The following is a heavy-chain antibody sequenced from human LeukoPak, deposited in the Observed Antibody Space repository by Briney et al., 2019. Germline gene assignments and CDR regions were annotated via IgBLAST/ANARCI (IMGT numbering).Heavy chain of an antibody. Sequence: ASVKVSCKASGGTFSSYAISWVRQAPGQGLEWMGGIIPIFGTANYAQKFQGRVTITADESTSTAYVELSSLRSEDTAVYYCAREEVSVGATLSPYFDYWGQGTLVTVSS. CDR2: IIPIFGTA. CDR3: AREEVSVGATLSPYFDY. CDR1: GGTFSSYA. D-gene: IGHD1-26*01. V-gene: IGHV1-69*13. J-gene: IGHJ4*02.